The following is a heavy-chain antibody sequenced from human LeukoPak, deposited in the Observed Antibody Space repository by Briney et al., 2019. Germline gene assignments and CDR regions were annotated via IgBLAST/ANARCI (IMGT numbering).Heavy chain of an antibody. J-gene: IGHJ4*02. D-gene: IGHD3-9*01. CDR1: GFTFSNYA. V-gene: IGHV3-23*01. CDR3: AKWGDYDVLTGYYVPDY. CDR2: IFGSGGST. Sequence: GGSLRLSCAPSGFTFSNYAMSCVREAPGEGLEWVSAIFGSGGSTYYADSVKGRFTVSRDNSKRTLYLQMNSLRAEDTALYYCAKWGDYDVLTGYYVPDYWGQGTLVTVSS.